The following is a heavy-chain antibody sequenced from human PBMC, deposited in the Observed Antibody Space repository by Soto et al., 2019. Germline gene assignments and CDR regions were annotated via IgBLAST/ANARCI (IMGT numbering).Heavy chain of an antibody. J-gene: IGHJ6*03. CDR1: GFTFSSYG. CDR2: ISYDGSNK. D-gene: IGHD2-2*01. V-gene: IGHV3-30*18. CDR3: AKVPAAMGDYYYYYMDV. Sequence: LSLTCAASGFTFSSYGMHWVRQAPGKGLEWVAVISYDGSNKYYADSVKGRFTISRDNSKNTLYLQMNSLRAEDTAVYYCAKVPAAMGDYYYYYMDVWGKGTTVTVSS.